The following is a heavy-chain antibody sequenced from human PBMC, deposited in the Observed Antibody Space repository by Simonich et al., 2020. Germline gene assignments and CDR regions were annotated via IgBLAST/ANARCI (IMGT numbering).Heavy chain of an antibody. CDR2: ISSSSSYI. Sequence: EVQLVESGGGLVKPGGSLRLSCAASGFTFSSYSMNWVRQAPGKGLEWVSSISSSSSYIYYADSVKGRFTISRDNAKNSLYLKMNSLRAEETAVYYCAGGVYCSSTSCSTYYYYGMDVWGQGTTVTVSS. CDR3: AGGVYCSSTSCSTYYYYGMDV. CDR1: GFTFSSYS. D-gene: IGHD2-2*01. V-gene: IGHV3-21*01. J-gene: IGHJ6*02.